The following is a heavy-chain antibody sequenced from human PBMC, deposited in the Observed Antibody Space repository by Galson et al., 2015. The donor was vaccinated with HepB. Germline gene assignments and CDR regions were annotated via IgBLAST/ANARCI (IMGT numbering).Heavy chain of an antibody. CDR3: ARSLTLTSATTGY. D-gene: IGHD1-1*01. V-gene: IGHV1-46*01. CDR1: GYTFTSYY. J-gene: IGHJ4*02. Sequence: SVKVSCKASGYTFTSYYMHWVRQAPGQGLEWMGIVNPSGGNTSSAQKFQGRVTMTRDTSTSTVYMELGSLRSDDTAVYYCARSLTLTSATTGYWGQGTLVTVSS. CDR2: VNPSGGNT.